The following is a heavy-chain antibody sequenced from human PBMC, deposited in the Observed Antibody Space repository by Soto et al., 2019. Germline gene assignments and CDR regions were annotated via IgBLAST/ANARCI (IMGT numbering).Heavy chain of an antibody. Sequence: QVQLVQSGAEVKKPGSSVKVSCKASGGTFSSYAISWLRQAPGQGLEWMGGIIPSSETTNYAQKFQGRVTITADESKSTAYMELSSLRSEDTAVYYCARSQGSSTSLEIYYYYYYGMDVWGQGTTVNVSS. CDR2: IIPSSETT. CDR1: GGTFSSYA. D-gene: IGHD2-2*01. CDR3: ARSQGSSTSLEIYYYYYYGMDV. V-gene: IGHV1-69*01. J-gene: IGHJ6*02.